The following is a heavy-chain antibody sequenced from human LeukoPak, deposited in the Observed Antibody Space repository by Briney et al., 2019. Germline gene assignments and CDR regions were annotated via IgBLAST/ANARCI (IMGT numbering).Heavy chain of an antibody. J-gene: IGHJ4*02. D-gene: IGHD2-2*01. CDR2: IKPDGSDT. V-gene: IGHV3-74*01. CDR1: GFSFSTSW. Sequence: PGGSLRLSCAASGFSFSTSWMHWVRQAPGKGLVWVSRIKPDGSDTNYADSVKGRFTISRDNAKNSLYLQMNSLRAEDTAVYYCARNLPAADYWGQGTLVTVSS. CDR3: ARNLPAADY.